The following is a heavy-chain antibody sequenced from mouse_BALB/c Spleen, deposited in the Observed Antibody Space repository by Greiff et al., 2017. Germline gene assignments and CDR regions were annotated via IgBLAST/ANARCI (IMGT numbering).Heavy chain of an antibody. CDR3: ARSFDPSYAMDY. CDR2: ISYSGST. CDR1: GYSITSDYA. D-gene: IGHD1-2*01. Sequence: EVKLMESGPGLVKPSQSLSLTCTVTGYSITSDYAWNWIRQFPGNKLEWMGYISYSGSTSYNPSLKSRISITRDTSKNQFFLQLNSVTTEDTATYYCARSFDPSYAMDYWGQGTSVTVSS. J-gene: IGHJ4*01. V-gene: IGHV3-2*02.